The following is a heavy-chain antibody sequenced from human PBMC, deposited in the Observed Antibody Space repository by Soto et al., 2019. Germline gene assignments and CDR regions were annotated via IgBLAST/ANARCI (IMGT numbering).Heavy chain of an antibody. CDR1: GYTFTIYY. CDR3: ARDCSSTSCYRSLDY. V-gene: IGHV1-46*01. J-gene: IGHJ4*02. D-gene: IGHD2-2*01. Sequence: GASVKVSCKASGYTFTIYYMHWVRQAPGQGLEWMGIINPSGGSTSYAQKFQGRVTMTRDTSTSTVYMELSSLRSEDTAVYYCARDCSSTSCYRSLDYWGQGTLVTVSS. CDR2: INPSGGST.